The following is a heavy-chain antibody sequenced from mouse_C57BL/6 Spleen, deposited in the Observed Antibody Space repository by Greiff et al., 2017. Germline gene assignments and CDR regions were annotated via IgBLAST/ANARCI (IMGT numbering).Heavy chain of an antibody. D-gene: IGHD2-5*01. CDR1: GYTFTSYW. CDR3: AKGYSNYGAWFAY. Sequence: VQLQQPGAELVKPGASVKLSCKASGYTFTSYWMHWVKQRPGQGLEWIGMIHPNSGSTNYNEKFKSKATLTVDKSSSTAYMQLSSLTSEDSAVYYCAKGYSNYGAWFAYWGQGTLVTVSA. J-gene: IGHJ3*01. V-gene: IGHV1-64*01. CDR2: IHPNSGST.